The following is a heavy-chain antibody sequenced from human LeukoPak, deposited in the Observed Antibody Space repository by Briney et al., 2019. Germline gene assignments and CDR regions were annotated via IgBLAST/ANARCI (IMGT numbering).Heavy chain of an antibody. V-gene: IGHV3-74*01. CDR1: GFTFNTYT. CDR3: SRSAYYDGSGNYYDY. D-gene: IGHD3-22*01. Sequence: GGSLRLSCAASGFTFNTYTMNWVRQAPGKGLVWVSRISDGGSTTTYADSVKGRFTISRDNAKNTLYLQMNGLRAEDTAVYYCSRSAYYDGSGNYYDYWGQGTLVTVSS. CDR2: ISDGGSTT. J-gene: IGHJ4*02.